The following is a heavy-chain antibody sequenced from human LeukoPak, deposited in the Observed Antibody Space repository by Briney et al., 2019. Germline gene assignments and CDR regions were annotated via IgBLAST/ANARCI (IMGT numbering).Heavy chain of an antibody. D-gene: IGHD3-10*01. CDR2: INHSGST. CDR1: GGLFSGCY. V-gene: IGHV4-34*01. CDR3: ARGSRYYGSGSYPIKRRCYFDY. Sequence: PSETLSLTCAVYGGLFSGCYWSWIRQPPGKGLEWIGEINHSGSTNCNPSLKSRVTISVDTSKNQFSLKLSSVTAADTAVYYCARGSRYYGSGSYPIKRRCYFDYWGQGTLVTVSS. J-gene: IGHJ4*02.